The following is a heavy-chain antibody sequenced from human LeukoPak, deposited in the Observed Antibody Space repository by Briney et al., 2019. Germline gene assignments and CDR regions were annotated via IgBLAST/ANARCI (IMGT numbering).Heavy chain of an antibody. D-gene: IGHD2-21*02. Sequence: GGSLRLSCAASGFTFSSYAMSWVRQAPGKGLEWVSSISASGDRTYYADSVEGRFTISRDNSKNTLYLQMNSLRADDTALYYCADCGWPPNDVFDIWGQGTTVTVSS. CDR2: ISASGDRT. V-gene: IGHV3-23*01. CDR1: GFTFSSYA. J-gene: IGHJ3*02. CDR3: ADCGWPPNDVFDI.